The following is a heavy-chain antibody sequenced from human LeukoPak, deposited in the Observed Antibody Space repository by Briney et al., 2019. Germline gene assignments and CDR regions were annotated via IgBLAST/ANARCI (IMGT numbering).Heavy chain of an antibody. CDR1: GGTFSSYA. J-gene: IGHJ5*02. Sequence: SVKVSCKASGGTFSSYAISWVRQAPRQGLEWMGGIIPIFGAANYAQKFQGRVTITTDESTSTAYMELSSLRSEDTAVYYCARTRTPDPATDSNWFDPWGQGTLVTVSS. CDR3: ARTRTPDPATDSNWFDP. CDR2: IIPIFGAA. D-gene: IGHD2-21*01. V-gene: IGHV1-69*05.